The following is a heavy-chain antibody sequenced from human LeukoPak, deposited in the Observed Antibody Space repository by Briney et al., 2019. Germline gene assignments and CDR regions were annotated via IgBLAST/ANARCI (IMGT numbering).Heavy chain of an antibody. J-gene: IGHJ6*03. CDR1: GFTFSIYI. D-gene: IGHD3-3*01. CDR2: FCCTYSYI. V-gene: IGHV3-21*05. CDR3: ARLHYDFWSGFYYYYYMDV. Sequence: GGSLTLSCAASGFTFSIYIMNWVRQSPGEGLEWVSYFCCTYSYIYYADSVKGRFTISRDNAKNSLYLQMNSLRAEDTAVYYCARLHYDFWSGFYYYYYMDVWGKGTTVTVSS.